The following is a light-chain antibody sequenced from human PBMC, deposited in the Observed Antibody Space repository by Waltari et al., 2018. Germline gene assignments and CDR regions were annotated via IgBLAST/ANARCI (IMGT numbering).Light chain of an antibody. CDR2: AAS. CDR1: QSVSSN. J-gene: IGKJ2*01. Sequence: EIVMTQSPATLSVSPGERATLSCRASQSVSSNLAWYQQHPRQAPRPLLFAASNRASGIPARFTGSGSGTEFTLTISSLQSEDFADYYCQQYDNWPPYTFGQGTKLELK. V-gene: IGKV3-15*01. CDR3: QQYDNWPPYT.